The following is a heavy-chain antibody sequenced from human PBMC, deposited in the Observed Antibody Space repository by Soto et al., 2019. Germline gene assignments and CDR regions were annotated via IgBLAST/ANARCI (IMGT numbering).Heavy chain of an antibody. D-gene: IGHD3-9*01. Sequence: GASVKVSCKASGYTFTSYGISWVRQAPGQGLEWMGWISAYNGNTNYAQKLQGRVTMTTDTFTSTAYMELRSLRSDDTAVYYCARDLKSLYDILTGYYPYPRFDYWGQGTLVTVSS. J-gene: IGHJ4*02. CDR2: ISAYNGNT. CDR3: ARDLKSLYDILTGYYPYPRFDY. V-gene: IGHV1-18*01. CDR1: GYTFTSYG.